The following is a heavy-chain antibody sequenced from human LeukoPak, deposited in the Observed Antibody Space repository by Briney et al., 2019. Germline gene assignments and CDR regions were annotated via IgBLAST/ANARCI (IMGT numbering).Heavy chain of an antibody. CDR1: GGSISSSSYY. Sequence: PSETLSLTCTVSGGSISSSSYYWGWIRQPPGKGLEWIGSIYYSGSTYYNPSLKSRVTISVDTSKNQFSLKLNSVTAADTAVYYCARQIYTSGYYFYFDYWGQGTLVTVSS. V-gene: IGHV4-39*01. D-gene: IGHD3-22*01. CDR3: ARQIYTSGYYFYFDY. J-gene: IGHJ4*02. CDR2: IYYSGST.